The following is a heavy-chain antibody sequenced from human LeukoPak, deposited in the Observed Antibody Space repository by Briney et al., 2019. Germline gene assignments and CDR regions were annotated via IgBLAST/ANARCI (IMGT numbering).Heavy chain of an antibody. CDR3: ARAPIVGATTTFDY. CDR2: INPNSGGT. D-gene: IGHD1-26*01. V-gene: IGHV1-2*02. CDR1: GYTFTGYY. Sequence: VSVKVSCKASGYTFTGYYMHWVRQAPGQGLEWMGWINPNSGGTNYAQKFQGRVTMTRDTSISTAYMELSRLRSDDTAVYYCARAPIVGATTTFDYWGQGTLVTVSS. J-gene: IGHJ4*02.